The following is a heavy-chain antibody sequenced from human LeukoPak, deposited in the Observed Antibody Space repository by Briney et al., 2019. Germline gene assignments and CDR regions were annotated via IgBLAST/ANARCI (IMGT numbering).Heavy chain of an antibody. CDR1: GFTFSSYG. J-gene: IGHJ4*02. V-gene: IGHV3-30*02. CDR2: IRYDGSNK. Sequence: AGGSLRLSCAASGFTFSSYGMHWVRQAPGKGLEGGAFIRYDGSNKYYADSVKGRFTISRDNSKNTLYLQMNSLRAEDTAVYYCAKDSPSYAQGGFDYWGQGTLVTVSS. D-gene: IGHD2-2*01. CDR3: AKDSPSYAQGGFDY.